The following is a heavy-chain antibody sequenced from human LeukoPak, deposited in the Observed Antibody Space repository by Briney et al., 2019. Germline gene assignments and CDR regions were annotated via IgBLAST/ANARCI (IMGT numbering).Heavy chain of an antibody. D-gene: IGHD2-15*01. CDR2: IYYSGST. J-gene: IGHJ3*01. Sequence: SETLSLTCTVSGGSISSSSYYWGWIRQPPGKGLEWIGSIYYSGSTYYNPSLKSRVTISVDTSKNQFSLKLSSVTAADTAVYYCAREDGWFWGQGTMVTVSS. V-gene: IGHV4-39*07. CDR3: AREDGWF. CDR1: GGSISSSSYY.